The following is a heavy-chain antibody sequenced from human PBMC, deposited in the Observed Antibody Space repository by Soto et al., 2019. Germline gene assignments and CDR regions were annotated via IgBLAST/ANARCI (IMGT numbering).Heavy chain of an antibody. CDR3: AKHLSRILVVAAIVDY. CDR1: GFTFSSYA. V-gene: IGHV3-23*01. Sequence: GGSLRLSCAASGFTFSSYAMSWVRQAPGKGLEWVSAISDSGGNTYYADSVKGRFTISRDNSKNTLFLQMNSLRAEDTAIYYCAKHLSRILVVAAIVDYWGQGTLVTVSS. CDR2: ISDSGGNT. D-gene: IGHD2-15*01. J-gene: IGHJ4*02.